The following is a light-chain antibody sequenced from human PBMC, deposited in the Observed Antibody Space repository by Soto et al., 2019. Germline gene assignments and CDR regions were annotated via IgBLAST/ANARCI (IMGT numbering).Light chain of an antibody. CDR3: CSYACSYTHV. J-gene: IGLJ1*01. CDR2: DVT. CDR1: SSDVGTYNY. Sequence: QSALTQPRSVSGSPGQSVTISCTGTSSDVGTYNYVSWYQQHPGKAPKLIIYDVTKWPSGVPDRFSGSKSGNTASLTISGLQAEDEADYYCCSYACSYTHVFGTVTKLTVL. V-gene: IGLV2-11*01.